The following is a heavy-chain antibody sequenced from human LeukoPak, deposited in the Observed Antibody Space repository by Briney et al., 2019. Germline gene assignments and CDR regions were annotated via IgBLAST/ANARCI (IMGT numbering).Heavy chain of an antibody. CDR1: GFTFSSYS. D-gene: IGHD3-10*01. CDR2: ISSSSSSYI. V-gene: IGHV3-21*01. CDR3: ARSTMVRGVISHYYYYYMDV. J-gene: IGHJ6*03. Sequence: GSLRLSCAASGFTFSSYSMNWVRQAPGKGLEWVSSISSSSSSYIYYADSVKGRFTISRDNAKNSLYLQMNSLRAEDTAVYYCARSTMVRGVISHYYYYYMDVWGKGTTVTVSS.